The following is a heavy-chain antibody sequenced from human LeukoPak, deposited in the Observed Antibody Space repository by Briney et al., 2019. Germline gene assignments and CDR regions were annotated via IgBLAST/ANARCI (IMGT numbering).Heavy chain of an antibody. CDR3: ARGAYCSGGSCYGTANKQRGSFGNNWFDP. CDR1: GGSISDYF. CDR2: VFNSENT. D-gene: IGHD2-15*01. J-gene: IGHJ5*02. Sequence: PSETLSLTCTVSGGSISDYFWSWIRQPPGKGLEWIGYVFNSENTNYNPSLKSRVTMSADRSRNQISLDLRSVTAADTAVYYCARGAYCSGGSCYGTANKQRGSFGNNWFDPWGQGTLVTVSS. V-gene: IGHV4-59*01.